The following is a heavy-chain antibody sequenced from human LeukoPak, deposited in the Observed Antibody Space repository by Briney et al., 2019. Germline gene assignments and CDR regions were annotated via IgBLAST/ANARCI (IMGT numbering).Heavy chain of an antibody. CDR2: FDPEDGET. D-gene: IGHD6-19*01. CDR3: ATELGGWYHFDY. CDR1: GYTLTELS. J-gene: IGHJ4*02. Sequence: VASVKVSCKVSGYTLTELSMHWVRQAPGKGLEWMGGFDPEDGETIYAQKFQGRVTMTEDTSTDTAYMELSSLRSEDTAVYYCATELGGWYHFDYWGQGTLVTVSS. V-gene: IGHV1-24*01.